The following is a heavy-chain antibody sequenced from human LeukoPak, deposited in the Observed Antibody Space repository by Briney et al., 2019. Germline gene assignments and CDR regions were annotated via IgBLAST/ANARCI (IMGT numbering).Heavy chain of an antibody. V-gene: IGHV1-18*01. D-gene: IGHD6-13*01. CDR1: GYTFNNYG. CDR2: ISTYNGNT. Sequence: GASVKVSCKASGYTFNNYGITWVRQAPGQGLEWMGWISTYNGNTNYAQKLQGRVTMTTDTSTSTAYMELRSLRSDDTAVYYCARDRRPSPSGEAAGIYSWEKRFDIWGQGTMVTVSS. J-gene: IGHJ3*02. CDR3: ARDRRPSPSGEAAGIYSWEKRFDI.